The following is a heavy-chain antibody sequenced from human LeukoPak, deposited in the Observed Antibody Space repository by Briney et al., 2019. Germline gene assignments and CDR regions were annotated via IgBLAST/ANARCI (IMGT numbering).Heavy chain of an antibody. CDR2: IYYSGST. Sequence: SETLSLTCTVASGSVSSYYWSWIRQPPGKGLEWIGYIYYSGSTYYNPSLKSRVTISVDTSKNQFSLKLTSVTPGDTSVYYCARWPYCSGANCSRDYWGQGTLVTVSS. J-gene: IGHJ4*02. D-gene: IGHD2-15*01. V-gene: IGHV4-59*02. CDR3: ARWPYCSGANCSRDY. CDR1: SGSVSSYY.